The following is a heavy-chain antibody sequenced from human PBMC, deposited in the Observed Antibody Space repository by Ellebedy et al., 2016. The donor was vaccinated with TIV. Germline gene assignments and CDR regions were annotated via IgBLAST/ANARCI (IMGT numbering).Heavy chain of an antibody. V-gene: IGHV3-21*01. CDR3: ARDTSRNYDILTGYYTPYYYGMDV. D-gene: IGHD3-9*01. CDR2: ISSSSSYI. Sequence: GESLKISXAASGFTFSNYSMNWVRQAPGKGLEWVSSISSSSSYIYYADSVKGRFIISRDNAENSLYLQMNSLRAEDTAGYYCARDTSRNYDILTGYYTPYYYGMDVWGQGTTVTVSS. J-gene: IGHJ6*02. CDR1: GFTFSNYS.